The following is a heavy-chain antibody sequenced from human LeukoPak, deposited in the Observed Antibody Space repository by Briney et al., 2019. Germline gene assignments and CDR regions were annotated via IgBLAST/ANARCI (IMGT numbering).Heavy chain of an antibody. J-gene: IGHJ4*02. CDR1: GFILSNHW. CDR2: ISYDGSNK. D-gene: IGHD5-18*01. CDR3: ASTYSYGPNFDY. V-gene: IGHV3-30*03. Sequence: PGGSLRLSCAASGFILSNHWVTWVRQAPGKGLEWVAVISYDGSNKYYADSVKGRFTISRDNSKNTLYLQMNSLRAEDTAVYYCASTYSYGPNFDYWGQGTLVTVSS.